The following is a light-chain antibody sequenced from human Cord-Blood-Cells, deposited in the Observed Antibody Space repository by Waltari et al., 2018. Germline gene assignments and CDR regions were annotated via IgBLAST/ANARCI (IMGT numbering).Light chain of an antibody. Sequence: DIQMTQSPSSLSASVGDRVTITCRASQRISSYLNWYQQKPGKAPKLLIYAASSLKSVVPSRCSGSGSGTDFTLTISSLQPEDFATYYCQQSYSTPYTFGQGTKLEIK. CDR3: QQSYSTPYT. CDR1: QRISSY. J-gene: IGKJ2*01. V-gene: IGKV1-39*01. CDR2: AAS.